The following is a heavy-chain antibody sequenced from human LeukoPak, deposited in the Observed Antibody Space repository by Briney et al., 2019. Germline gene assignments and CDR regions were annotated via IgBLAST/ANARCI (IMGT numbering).Heavy chain of an antibody. V-gene: IGHV3-23*01. D-gene: IGHD3-9*01. CDR3: AKDFGLRYFDWLFDY. J-gene: IGHJ4*02. CDR2: ISGSGSST. Sequence: GGSLRLSCVASGFTFRSYAMSWVRQAPGKGLEWVSAISGSGSSTYYADSVKGRFTISRDNSKNTLYLQMNSLRAEDTAVYYCAKDFGLRYFDWLFDYWGQGTLVTVSS. CDR1: GFTFRSYA.